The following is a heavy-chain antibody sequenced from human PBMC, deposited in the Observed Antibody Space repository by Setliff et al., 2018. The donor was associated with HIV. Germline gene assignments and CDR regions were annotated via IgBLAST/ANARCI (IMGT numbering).Heavy chain of an antibody. Sequence: RGSLRLSCAASGFTFRNYWMHWVRQAPGKGLVWVSRIDGDGSGTSYADSVQGRFTISRDNAKNTLYLQMNTPRAEDTAVYYCAREGITGATLHPYWGQGTLVTVSS. CDR2: IDGDGSGT. D-gene: IGHD1-7*01. V-gene: IGHV3-74*01. CDR3: AREGITGATLHPY. J-gene: IGHJ4*02. CDR1: GFTFRNYW.